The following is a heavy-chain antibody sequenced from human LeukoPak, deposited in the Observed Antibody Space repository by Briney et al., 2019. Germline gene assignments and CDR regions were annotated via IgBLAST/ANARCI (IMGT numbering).Heavy chain of an antibody. Sequence: PGGSLRLSCAASGFTFSIYTMNWVRQAPGKGLEWVSIINYNGDNKYYADSVQGRFTISRDNSKNTVYLQMNSLRAEDTAIYYCAKDGHCPGALCPTQIAVGGYNDNWGQGTLVTVSS. CDR1: GFTFSIYT. CDR2: INYNGDNK. V-gene: IGHV3-23*01. D-gene: IGHD2-8*02. CDR3: AKDGHCPGALCPTQIAVGGYNDN. J-gene: IGHJ4*02.